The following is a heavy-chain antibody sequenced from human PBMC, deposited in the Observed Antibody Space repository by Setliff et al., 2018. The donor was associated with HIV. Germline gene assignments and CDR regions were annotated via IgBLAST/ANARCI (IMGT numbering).Heavy chain of an antibody. CDR1: GDTFTTYV. CDR3: ATSPAGEILGSRPFYFDY. CDR2: RSPIFSTT. D-gene: IGHD3-10*01. Sequence: GASVKVSCKGSGDTFTTYVVSWVRQAPGQGLEWMGGRSPIFSTTNYAQKFQGRVTITTDESTSRAYMGLSSLRSEDTAVYYCATSPAGEILGSRPFYFDYWGQGTLVTVSS. J-gene: IGHJ4*02. V-gene: IGHV1-69*05.